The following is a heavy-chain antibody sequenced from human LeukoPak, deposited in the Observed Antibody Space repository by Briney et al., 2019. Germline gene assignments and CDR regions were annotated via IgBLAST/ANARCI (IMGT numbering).Heavy chain of an antibody. CDR3: ARDGIAARLGNDY. CDR1: GYTFTGYY. D-gene: IGHD6-6*01. CDR2: INPNSGGT. V-gene: IGHV1-2*02. Sequence: ASVKVSCKASGYTFTGYYMHWVRQAPGQGLEWMGWINPNSGGTNYAQKLQGRVTMTTDTSTSTAYMELRSLRSDDTAVYYCARDGIAARLGNDYWGQGTLVTVSS. J-gene: IGHJ4*02.